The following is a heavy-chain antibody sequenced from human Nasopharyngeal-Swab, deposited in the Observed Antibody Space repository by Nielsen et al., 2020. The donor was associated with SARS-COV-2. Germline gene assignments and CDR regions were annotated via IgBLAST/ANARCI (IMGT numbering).Heavy chain of an antibody. CDR2: IIPIFGTA. V-gene: IGHV1-69*13. CDR1: GGTFSSYA. D-gene: IGHD3-10*01. Sequence: AVKVSCKASGGTFSSYAISWVRQAPGQGLEWMGGIIPIFGTANYAQKFQGRVTITADESTSTAYMELSSLRSEDTAVYYCARGAPRLWFGEFYYWGQGTLVTVSS. J-gene: IGHJ4*02. CDR3: ARGAPRLWFGEFYY.